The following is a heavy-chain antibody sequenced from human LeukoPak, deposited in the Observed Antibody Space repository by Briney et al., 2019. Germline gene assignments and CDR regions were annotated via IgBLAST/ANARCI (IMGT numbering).Heavy chain of an antibody. CDR1: GFTFSSYA. Sequence: GGSLRLSCAASGFTFSSYAMHWVRQAPGKGLEWVAVISYDGSNKYYADSVKGRFTISRDNSKNMLYLQMNSLRAEDTAVYYCARDSVEVRGVIIPYYFDYWGQGTLVTVSS. V-gene: IGHV3-30-3*01. J-gene: IGHJ4*02. CDR3: ARDSVEVRGVIIPYYFDY. CDR2: ISYDGSNK. D-gene: IGHD3-10*01.